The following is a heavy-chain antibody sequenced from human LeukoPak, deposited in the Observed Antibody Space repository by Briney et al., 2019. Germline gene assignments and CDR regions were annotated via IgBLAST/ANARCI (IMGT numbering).Heavy chain of an antibody. CDR3: TRMTAGHDY. CDR1: GVSFNDYY. J-gene: IGHJ4*02. Sequence: SETLSLTCAISGVSFNDYYWSWVRQTPGKGLEWIGEINHSGYTNDSPSLKSRVTLSIDTSRKQFSLNLRSVTVADTGIYYCTRMTAGHDYWGQGTLVTVSS. D-gene: IGHD2-21*02. CDR2: INHSGYT. V-gene: IGHV4-34*01.